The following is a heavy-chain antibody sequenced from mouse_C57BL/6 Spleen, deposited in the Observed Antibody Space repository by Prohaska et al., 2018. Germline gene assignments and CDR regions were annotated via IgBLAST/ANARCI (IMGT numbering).Heavy chain of an antibody. CDR3: ARETITTVVVTRAMDY. D-gene: IGHD1-1*01. V-gene: IGHV1-19*01. J-gene: IGHJ4*01. CDR2: INPYNGGT. Sequence: HGKSLEWIGVINPYNGGTSYNQKFKGKATLTVDKSSSTAYMELNSLTSEDSAVYYCARETITTVVVTRAMDYWGQGTSVTVSS.